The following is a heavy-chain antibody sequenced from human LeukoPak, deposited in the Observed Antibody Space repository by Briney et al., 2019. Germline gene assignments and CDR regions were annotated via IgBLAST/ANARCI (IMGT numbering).Heavy chain of an antibody. D-gene: IGHD2-21*01. CDR2: IKQDGTWK. Sequence: GGSLRLSCAASGFTFSRSWMGWVRQAPGKGLVWVANIKQDGTWKYYVDSVMGRFTISRDNAENSVYLQMNSLSAGDTAVYYCARHGDYCFDLWGPGTRVTVSS. CDR3: ARHGDYCFDL. V-gene: IGHV3-7*02. J-gene: IGHJ4*02. CDR1: GFTFSRSW.